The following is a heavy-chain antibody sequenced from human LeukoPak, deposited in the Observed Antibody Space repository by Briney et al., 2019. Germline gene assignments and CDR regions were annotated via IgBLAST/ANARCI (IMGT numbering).Heavy chain of an antibody. CDR1: GFTFNTYA. V-gene: IGHV3-30-3*01. D-gene: IGHD6-19*01. CDR3: AKAGQGIAVALGVDY. J-gene: IGHJ4*02. Sequence: GGSLRLSCTASGFTFNTYAIHWVRQAPGKGLQWVAVISYDGTTKHYSDSAKGRFTISRDNSKSTLFLQMNSLRAEDTAVYYCAKAGQGIAVALGVDYWGQGTLVTVSS. CDR2: ISYDGTTK.